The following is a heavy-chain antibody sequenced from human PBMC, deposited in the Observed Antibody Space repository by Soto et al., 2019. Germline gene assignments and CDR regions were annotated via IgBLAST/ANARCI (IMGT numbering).Heavy chain of an antibody. CDR1: GFTFNTYG. Sequence: QEQLVESGGGVVQPGQSLRLSCAASGFTFNTYGMHWVRQIPGKGLQWVAIIWYDGSIKYYADSVKGRFTISRDNSRNTLYLQMNSLRDEDTDVYYCARIDCTGNNCNPYYHYGMDVWGQGTTVTVSS. D-gene: IGHD2-8*02. J-gene: IGHJ6*02. CDR2: IWYDGSIK. CDR3: ARIDCTGNNCNPYYHYGMDV. V-gene: IGHV3-33*01.